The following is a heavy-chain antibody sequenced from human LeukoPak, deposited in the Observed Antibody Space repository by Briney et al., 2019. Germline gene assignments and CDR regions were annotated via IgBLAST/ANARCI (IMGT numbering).Heavy chain of an antibody. CDR1: GYTFTNYY. Sequence: GASVKVSCKASGYTFTNYYMHWVRQAPGQGLEWMGLIDPTGGRTTYAQKFQGRVTLTRDMSTSTVYMELSSLRSEDTAVYYCARADAYGDYDYWGQGTLVTVS. J-gene: IGHJ4*02. CDR2: IDPTGGRT. V-gene: IGHV1-46*01. CDR3: ARADAYGDYDY. D-gene: IGHD4-17*01.